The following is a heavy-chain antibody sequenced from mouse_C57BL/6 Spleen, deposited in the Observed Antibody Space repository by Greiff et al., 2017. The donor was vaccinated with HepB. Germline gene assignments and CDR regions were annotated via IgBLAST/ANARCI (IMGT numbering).Heavy chain of an antibody. V-gene: IGHV1-55*01. Sequence: QVQLQQPGAELVKPGASVKMSCKASGYTFTSYWITWVKQRPGQGLEWIGDIYPGSGSTNYNEKFKSKATLTVATSSSTAYMQLSSLTSEDSAVYYCARGLDSSGSFAYWGQGTLVTVSA. J-gene: IGHJ3*01. CDR2: IYPGSGST. CDR3: ARGLDSSGSFAY. D-gene: IGHD3-2*02. CDR1: GYTFTSYW.